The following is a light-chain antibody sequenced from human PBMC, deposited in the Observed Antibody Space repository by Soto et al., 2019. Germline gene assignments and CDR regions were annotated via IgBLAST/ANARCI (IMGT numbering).Light chain of an antibody. Sequence: QSVLTQPPSVSLSPGQSVAISCTGTSSDVGGYNRVSWYQQVPGKAPKLLIYDVSNRPSGGSTRFSGSKSGNTASLTISGLQAEDEADYYCTSYASGSAYVFGPGTKVTVL. CDR3: TSYASGSAYV. CDR1: SSDVGGYNR. J-gene: IGLJ1*01. CDR2: DVS. V-gene: IGLV2-14*01.